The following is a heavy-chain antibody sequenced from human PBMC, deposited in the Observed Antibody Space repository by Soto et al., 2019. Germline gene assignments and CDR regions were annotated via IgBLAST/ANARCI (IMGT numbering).Heavy chain of an antibody. D-gene: IGHD2-15*01. CDR3: ARDLRDIENYNYYGMDV. CDR1: GFTFSSYW. CDR2: IKQDGSEK. J-gene: IGHJ6*02. Sequence: PGGSLRLSCAASGFTFSSYWMSWVRQAPGKGLEWVANIKQDGSEKYYVDSVKGRFTISRDNAKNSLYLQMNSLRAEDTAVYYCARDLRDIENYNYYGMDVWGQGTTVTVSS. V-gene: IGHV3-7*05.